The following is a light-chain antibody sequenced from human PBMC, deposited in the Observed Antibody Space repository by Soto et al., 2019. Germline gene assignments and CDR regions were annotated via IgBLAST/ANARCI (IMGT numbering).Light chain of an antibody. Sequence: DIQVTQSPSSLSASVGDRVSISCRASQNINNWLAWYQQKPGKAPKLLIFDASSLQSGVPSRFSGSGSGTEFSLTSGSLQADDFATYYCQQWNSYPYTFGQGTRLEIK. CDR3: QQWNSYPYT. V-gene: IGKV1-5*01. CDR2: DAS. CDR1: QNINNW. J-gene: IGKJ2*01.